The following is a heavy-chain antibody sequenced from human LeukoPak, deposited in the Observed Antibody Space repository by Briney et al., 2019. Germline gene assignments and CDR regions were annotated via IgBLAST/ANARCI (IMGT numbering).Heavy chain of an antibody. CDR2: ISGSGGST. J-gene: IGHJ4*02. CDR3: SSKILTGYHMGYFDY. CDR1: GFTFSSYA. Sequence: GGSLRLSCAASGFTFSSYAMSWVRQAPGKGLEWVSAISGSGGSTYYADSVKGRFTISRDNSKNTLYLQMNSLRAEDTAVYYCSSKILTGYHMGYFDYWGQGTLVTVSS. V-gene: IGHV3-23*01. D-gene: IGHD3-9*01.